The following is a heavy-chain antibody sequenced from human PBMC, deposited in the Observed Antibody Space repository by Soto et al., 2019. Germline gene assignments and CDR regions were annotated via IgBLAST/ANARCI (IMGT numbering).Heavy chain of an antibody. CDR1: GFTLSSYA. D-gene: IGHD2-2*01. CDR2: IVAIGTST. J-gene: IGHJ6*02. V-gene: IGHV3-23*01. Sequence: GGSLRLSCAASGFTLSSYAMSWVRQTPGKGLEWVSTIVAIGTSTYYADSVKGRFTISRDNSKNTLYLQMNSLRAEDTAVYYCAVGYCSSTSCYAPRLYYYGMDVWGQGTTVTVS. CDR3: AVGYCSSTSCYAPRLYYYGMDV.